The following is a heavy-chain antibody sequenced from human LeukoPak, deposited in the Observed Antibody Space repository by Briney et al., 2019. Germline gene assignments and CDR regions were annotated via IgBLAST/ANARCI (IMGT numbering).Heavy chain of an antibody. D-gene: IGHD5-24*01. V-gene: IGHV3-33*01. J-gene: IGHJ1*01. Sequence: GESLRLSCAASGFTFSSYGMHWVRQAPGKGLEGVAVIWYDGSNKYYGDSVKGRFTISRDNSKKTLYLQMNSLRVEDTAVYYCARGDGYNDAEYLQHWGQGTLVTVS. CDR1: GFTFSSYG. CDR3: ARGDGYNDAEYLQH. CDR2: IWYDGSNK.